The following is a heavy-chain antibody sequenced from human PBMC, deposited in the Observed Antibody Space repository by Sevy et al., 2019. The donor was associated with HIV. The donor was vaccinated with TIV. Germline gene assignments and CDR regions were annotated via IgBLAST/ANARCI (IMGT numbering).Heavy chain of an antibody. CDR3: AKDLSVSALAHYSYFGMDV. D-gene: IGHD2-15*01. J-gene: IGHJ6*02. V-gene: IGHV3-30*18. Sequence: GGSLRLSCAASGFTFSTYAIHWVRQAPGKGLEWVAFISYDGSDKYYADSVKGRFTISRDNSKNTLYLQMNSLSAEDTAVYYCAKDLSVSALAHYSYFGMDVWGQGTTVTVSS. CDR2: ISYDGSDK. CDR1: GFTFSTYA.